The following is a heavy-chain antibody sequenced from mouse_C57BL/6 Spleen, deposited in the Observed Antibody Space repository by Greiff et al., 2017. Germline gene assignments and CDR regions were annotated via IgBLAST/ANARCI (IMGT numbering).Heavy chain of an antibody. CDR2: ISSGSSTI. J-gene: IGHJ3*01. V-gene: IGHV5-17*01. Sequence: EVKLMESGGGLVKPGGSLKLSCAASGFTFSDYGMHWVRQAPEKGLEWVAYISSGSSTIYYADTVKGRFTFSRDNAKTTLFLQMTSLRSEDTAMYYCARNYYYGTAWFAYWGQGTLVTVSA. D-gene: IGHD1-1*01. CDR3: ARNYYYGTAWFAY. CDR1: GFTFSDYG.